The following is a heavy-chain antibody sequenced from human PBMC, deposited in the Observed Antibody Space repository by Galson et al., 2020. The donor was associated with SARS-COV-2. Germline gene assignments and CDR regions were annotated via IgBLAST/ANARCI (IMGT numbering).Heavy chain of an antibody. CDR1: GPSISSGSYS. V-gene: IGHV4-30-2*01. CDR2: ISHSGGT. Sequence: SETLSLTCAVSGPSISSGSYSWHWIRQAPGKGLEWIGYISHSGGTYYNPSLKSRVTISGDRSKNQFSLRLSSVTAADTALYYCARQSYDMSAGNSYAAYYYSTDVWGKGTTVTVSS. D-gene: IGHD3-9*01. J-gene: IGHJ6*03. CDR3: ARQSYDMSAGNSYAAYYYSTDV.